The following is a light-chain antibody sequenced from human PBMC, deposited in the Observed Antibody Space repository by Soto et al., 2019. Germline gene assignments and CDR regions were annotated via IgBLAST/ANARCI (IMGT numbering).Light chain of an antibody. V-gene: IGKV1-5*03. J-gene: IGKJ1*01. CDR3: QHYNSYSEA. CDR2: KAS. CDR1: QTISSW. Sequence: DIPMTQSPSTLSGSVGDRFTITCLASQTISSWLAWYQQKPGKAPKLLIYKASTLKSGVPSRFSGSGSGTEFTLTISSLQPDDFATYYCQHYNSYSEAFGQGTKVDIK.